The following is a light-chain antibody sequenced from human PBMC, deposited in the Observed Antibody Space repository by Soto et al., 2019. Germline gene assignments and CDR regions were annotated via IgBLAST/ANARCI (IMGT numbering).Light chain of an antibody. CDR2: KAS. J-gene: IGKJ4*01. CDR1: QSISSW. CDR3: QQYNSYPLT. Sequence: DSQMTQSPSTLSASVVDRVTITFRASQSISSWLAWYQQKPGKAPKLLIYKASSLESGVPSRFSGSGSGTEFTLTISSLQPDDFATYYCQQYNSYPLTFGGGTKVDI. V-gene: IGKV1-5*03.